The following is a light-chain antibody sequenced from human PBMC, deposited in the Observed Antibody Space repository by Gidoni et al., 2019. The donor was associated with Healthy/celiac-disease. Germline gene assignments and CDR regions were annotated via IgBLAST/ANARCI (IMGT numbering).Light chain of an antibody. Sequence: DIQMTQSPSSLSASVGDRVTITCRASQGIRNDLGWYQQKPGVPSRFSGSGSGTEFTLTISSLQPEDFATYYCLQHNSYPRTFGQGTKVEIK. V-gene: IGKV1-17*01. CDR1: QGIRND. CDR3: LQHNSYPRT. J-gene: IGKJ1*01.